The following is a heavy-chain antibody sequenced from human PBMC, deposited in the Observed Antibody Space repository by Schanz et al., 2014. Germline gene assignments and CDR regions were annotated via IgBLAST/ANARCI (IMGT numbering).Heavy chain of an antibody. Sequence: VQLVESGGGVVQPGRSLRLSCAASGFTISSYSMNWVRQAPGKGLEWVSVIYSGIGAYYADSVKDRFTVSRDNSKNTLYLQMNTLRAEDTAVYYCARDRGYCSGGSCLTFDYWGQGTLVTVSS. CDR3: ARDRGYCSGGSCLTFDY. J-gene: IGHJ4*02. CDR1: GFTISSYS. CDR2: IYSGIGA. D-gene: IGHD2-15*01. V-gene: IGHV3-66*01.